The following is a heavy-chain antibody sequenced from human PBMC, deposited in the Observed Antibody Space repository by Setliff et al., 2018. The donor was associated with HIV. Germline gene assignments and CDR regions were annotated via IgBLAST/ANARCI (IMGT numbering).Heavy chain of an antibody. J-gene: IGHJ4*02. CDR3: ARHVLDYNFWSGYSTQNCFDY. CDR2: IFYSGST. D-gene: IGHD3-3*01. CDR1: GGSITSYY. V-gene: IGHV4-59*08. Sequence: SETLSLTCSVSGGSITSYYWSWIRQPPGKGLEWIGYIFYSGSTYYSPSLKSRLTISVDTSKNQFSLNLSSVTAADTAVYYCARHVLDYNFWSGYSTQNCFDYWGQGTLVTVSS.